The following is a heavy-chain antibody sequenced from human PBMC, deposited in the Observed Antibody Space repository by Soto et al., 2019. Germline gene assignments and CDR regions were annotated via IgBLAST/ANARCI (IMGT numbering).Heavy chain of an antibody. D-gene: IGHD2-15*01. V-gene: IGHV3-30-3*01. CDR3: ARGEREDILVVVGARPGEYGTDI. CDR1: GFTFRNHA. J-gene: IGHJ6*02. Sequence: QVQLVESGGGVVQPGGSLRLSCAASGFTFRNHAMHWVRQAPGKGLECLAVIAHDGSNAFYRDSVKGRFTVSRDNSKNTLYLYRNSLRSEDTGVDYCARGEREDILVVVGARPGEYGTDIWGQGTTVIVSS. CDR2: IAHDGSNA.